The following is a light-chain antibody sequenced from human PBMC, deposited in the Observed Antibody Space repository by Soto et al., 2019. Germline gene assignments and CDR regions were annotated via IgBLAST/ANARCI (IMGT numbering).Light chain of an antibody. V-gene: IGKV3-15*01. CDR3: QLFNSAPVT. CDR2: DTS. CDR1: QSVRSN. Sequence: EKLMTQSPATLSVTPGERATLSCSARQSVRSNLAWYQQKPGQPPRLLIYDTSRTAAGTPARFSGSGSGTDFTLTISRLEPEDFAVYYCQLFNSAPVTFGQGTKV. J-gene: IGKJ2*01.